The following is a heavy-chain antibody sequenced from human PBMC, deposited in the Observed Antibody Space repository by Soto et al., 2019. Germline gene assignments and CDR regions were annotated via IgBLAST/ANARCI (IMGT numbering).Heavy chain of an antibody. J-gene: IGHJ3*02. Sequence: PSETLSLTCTVSGGSISSYYWSWTRQPPGKGLEWIGYIYYSGSTNYNPSLKSRVTISVDTSKNQFSLKLSSVTAADTAVYYCARQGGYFRAFDIWGQGTMVTVSS. CDR2: IYYSGST. D-gene: IGHD2-2*03. CDR1: GGSISSYY. V-gene: IGHV4-59*08. CDR3: ARQGGYFRAFDI.